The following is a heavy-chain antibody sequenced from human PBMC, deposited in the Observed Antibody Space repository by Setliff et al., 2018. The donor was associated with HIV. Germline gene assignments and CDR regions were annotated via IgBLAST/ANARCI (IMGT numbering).Heavy chain of an antibody. CDR3: ARGMPRIYSSFDY. V-gene: IGHV4-34*01. CDR1: GGSFSGYY. J-gene: IGHJ4*02. CDR2: INHSGST. Sequence: SETLSLTCAVYGGSFSGYYWSWIRQPPGKGLEWIGEINHSGSTNYNPSLKSRVTISVDTSKYQFSLKLSSVTAADTAVYYCARGMPRIYSSFDYWGQGTLVTVSS. D-gene: IGHD2-15*01.